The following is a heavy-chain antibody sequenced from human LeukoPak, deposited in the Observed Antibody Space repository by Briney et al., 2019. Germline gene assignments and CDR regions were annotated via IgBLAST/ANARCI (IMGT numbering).Heavy chain of an antibody. J-gene: IGHJ4*02. D-gene: IGHD3-9*01. CDR2: ISAYNGNT. CDR3: ARSPHILTGENFDY. Sequence: GASVKVSCKASGYTFTSYAFNWVRQAPGQGLEWMGRISAYNGNTNYPQKFQGRVTMTTDTSTRKAYMELRSLRSDDTAVYYCARSPHILTGENFDYWGQGTLVTVSS. V-gene: IGHV1-18*01. CDR1: GYTFTSYA.